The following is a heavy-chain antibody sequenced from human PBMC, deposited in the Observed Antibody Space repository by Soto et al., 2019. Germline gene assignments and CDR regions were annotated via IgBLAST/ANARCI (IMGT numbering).Heavy chain of an antibody. V-gene: IGHV1-2*02. CDR2: INPNSGGT. J-gene: IGHJ4*02. CDR3: ARVLIKFGGVIVPFDY. Sequence: ASVKVSCKASGYTFTGYYMHWVRQAPGQGLEWMGWINPNSGGTNYAQKFQGRVAMTRDTSISTAYMELSRLRSDDTAVYYCARVLIKFGGVIVPFDYWGQGTLVTVSS. CDR1: GYTFTGYY. D-gene: IGHD3-16*02.